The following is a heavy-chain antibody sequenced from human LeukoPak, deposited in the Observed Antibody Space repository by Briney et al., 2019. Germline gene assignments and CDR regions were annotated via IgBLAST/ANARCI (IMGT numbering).Heavy chain of an antibody. J-gene: IGHJ6*02. V-gene: IGHV3-74*01. Sequence: GGSLRLSCEASGFTFSSYWMHWVRQAPGKGLVWVSRINSDGSSTSYADSVKGRFTLSRDNAKNTLYLQMNSLRAEDTAVYYCAREVQGYSYGFLWYYYGMDVWGQGTTVTVSS. CDR2: INSDGSST. CDR3: AREVQGYSYGFLWYYYGMDV. D-gene: IGHD5-18*01. CDR1: GFTFSSYW.